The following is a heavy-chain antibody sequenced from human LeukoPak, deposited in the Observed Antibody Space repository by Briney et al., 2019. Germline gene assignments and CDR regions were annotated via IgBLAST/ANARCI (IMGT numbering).Heavy chain of an antibody. CDR2: IIPILGIA. Sequence: GASVKVSCKASGGTFSSYAISWVRQAPGQGLEWMGRIIPILGIANYAQKFQGRVTITADKSTSTAYMELGSLRSEDTAVYYCARNYDILTGYYFDYWGQGTLVTVSS. D-gene: IGHD3-9*01. V-gene: IGHV1-69*04. J-gene: IGHJ4*02. CDR1: GGTFSSYA. CDR3: ARNYDILTGYYFDY.